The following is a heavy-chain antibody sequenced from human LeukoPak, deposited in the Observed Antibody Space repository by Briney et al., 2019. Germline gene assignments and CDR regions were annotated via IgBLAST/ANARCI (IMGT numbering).Heavy chain of an antibody. Sequence: GGSLRLSCAASGFTFSRYAMHWVRQAPGKGLEYVSAISSNGGTTYYANSVKGRFTISRDNSKNTLCLQMGSLRAEDMAVYYCARGDTMFRGLDSWGQGTLVTVSS. CDR1: GFTFSRYA. V-gene: IGHV3-64*01. J-gene: IGHJ4*02. CDR3: ARGDTMFRGLDS. D-gene: IGHD3-10*01. CDR2: ISSNGGTT.